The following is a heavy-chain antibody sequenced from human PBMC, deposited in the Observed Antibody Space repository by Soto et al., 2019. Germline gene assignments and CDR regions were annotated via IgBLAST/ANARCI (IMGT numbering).Heavy chain of an antibody. Sequence: PGGSLRLSCAASGFTFGNYWMHWVRQAPGKGLEWVSRMNSDGSTTNYADSVKGRFTVSRDISKNTLYLEMNSLRAEDTAVYYCARDERAYSSSCDYWGQGTQVTVSS. J-gene: IGHJ4*02. CDR3: ARDERAYSSSCDY. D-gene: IGHD6-13*01. V-gene: IGHV3-74*01. CDR2: MNSDGSTT. CDR1: GFTFGNYW.